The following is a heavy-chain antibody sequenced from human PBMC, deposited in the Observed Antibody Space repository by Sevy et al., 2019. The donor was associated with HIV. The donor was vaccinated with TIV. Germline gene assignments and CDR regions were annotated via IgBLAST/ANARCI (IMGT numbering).Heavy chain of an antibody. CDR3: ARVPRSLRGRMVRGGPYMDV. CDR2: IYSGGST. V-gene: IGHV3-53*01. Sequence: GGSLKLSCAASGFTVSSNYMSWVRQAPGKGLEWVSVIYSGGSTYYADSVKGRFTISRDNSKNTLYLQMNSLRAEETAVYYCARVPRSLRGRMVRGGPYMDVWGKRTTVTVSS. D-gene: IGHD3-10*01. CDR1: GFTVSSNY. J-gene: IGHJ6*03.